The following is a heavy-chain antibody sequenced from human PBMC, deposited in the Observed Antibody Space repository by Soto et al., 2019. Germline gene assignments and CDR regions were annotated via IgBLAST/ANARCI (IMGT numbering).Heavy chain of an antibody. Sequence: QVQLVQSGAEVKMPGSSVKVSCKASGGAFSSYAISWVRQAPGQGLEWMGGIIPIFGSPNYAQTLQGRVKITADKSTSTAYMELRSLRSEDTAMYYCATPGYMSGWKGDIWGQGTMVTVSS. V-gene: IGHV1-69*14. D-gene: IGHD6-19*01. CDR1: GGAFSSYA. CDR3: ATPGYMSGWKGDI. J-gene: IGHJ3*02. CDR2: IIPIFGSP.